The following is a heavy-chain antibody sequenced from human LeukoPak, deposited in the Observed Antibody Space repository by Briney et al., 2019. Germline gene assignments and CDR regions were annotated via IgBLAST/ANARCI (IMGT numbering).Heavy chain of an antibody. CDR1: GYTFTGYY. V-gene: IGHV1-2*02. Sequence: GASVKVSCKASGYTFTGYYMHWVRQAPGQGLEWMGWINPNSGGTNYAQKFQGRVTMTRDTSISTAYMELSRLRSDDTAVYYCARDGAARPGSWWFDPWGQGTLVTVSS. J-gene: IGHJ5*02. D-gene: IGHD6-6*01. CDR3: ARDGAARPGSWWFDP. CDR2: INPNSGGT.